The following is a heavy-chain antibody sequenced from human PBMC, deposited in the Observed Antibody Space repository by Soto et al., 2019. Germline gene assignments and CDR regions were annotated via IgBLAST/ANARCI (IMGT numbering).Heavy chain of an antibody. CDR2: IYYSGST. CDR1: GGSISSYY. Sequence: SETLSLTCTVSGGSISSYYWSWIRQPPGKGLEWIGYIYYSGSTNYNPSLKSRVTISVDTSKNQFSLKLSSVTAADTAVYYCERSYYHYAHYSYYFDYCGPGHLVTVSS. D-gene: IGHD4-17*01. V-gene: IGHV4-59*08. CDR3: ERSYYHYAHYSYYFDY. J-gene: IGHJ4*02.